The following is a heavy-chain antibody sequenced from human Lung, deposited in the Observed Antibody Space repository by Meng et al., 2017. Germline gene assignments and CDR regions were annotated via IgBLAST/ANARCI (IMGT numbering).Heavy chain of an antibody. V-gene: IGHV4-34*01. J-gene: IGHJ4*02. CDR1: GGSFSDYY. CDR3: ARGPTTMAHDFDY. Sequence: VDRQRWGGGLLKPSETLVLGCGVSGGSFSDYYWCWIRQPPGKGLEWIGEINHRGNTKYNPSLESRATISVDTSQNNLSLKLSSVTAADSAVYYCARGPTTMAHDFDYWGQGTLVTVSS. CDR2: INHRGNT. D-gene: IGHD4-11*01.